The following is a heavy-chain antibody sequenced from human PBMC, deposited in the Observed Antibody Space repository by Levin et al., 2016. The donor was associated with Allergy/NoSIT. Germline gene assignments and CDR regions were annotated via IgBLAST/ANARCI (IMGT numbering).Heavy chain of an antibody. CDR3: ASDGGQQLVRLGFDY. J-gene: IGHJ4*02. D-gene: IGHD6-13*01. V-gene: IGHV4-39*01. CDR2: IYYSGST. CDR1: GGSISSSSYY. Sequence: SETLSLTCTVSGGSISSSSYYWGWIRQPPGKGLEWIGSIYYSGSTYYNPSLKSRVTISVDTSKNQFSLKLSSVTAADTAVYYCASDGGQQLVRLGFDYWGQGTLVTVSS.